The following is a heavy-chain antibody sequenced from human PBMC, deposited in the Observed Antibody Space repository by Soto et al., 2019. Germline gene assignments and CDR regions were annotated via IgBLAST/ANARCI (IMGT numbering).Heavy chain of an antibody. CDR3: AKSSVWYPYFDS. D-gene: IGHD6-13*01. CDR2: ITYTGVST. Sequence: EAQLLESGGDLVQPGGSLRLSCAASEFSFDDYAMSWVRQAPGKGLGWVSSITYTGVSTYYADSVKGRFTISRDNSRDTLFLQRNSLRAEDTAIYYCAKSSVWYPYFDSWGQGTLVTVSS. J-gene: IGHJ4*02. CDR1: EFSFDDYA. V-gene: IGHV3-23*01.